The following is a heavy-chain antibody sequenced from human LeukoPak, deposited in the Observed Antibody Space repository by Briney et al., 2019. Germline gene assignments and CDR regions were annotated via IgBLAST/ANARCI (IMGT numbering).Heavy chain of an antibody. CDR1: GFTFSSYA. J-gene: IGHJ4*02. CDR3: AKGTGYSSGWAFDY. CDR2: ISGSGDNT. D-gene: IGHD6-19*01. V-gene: IGHV3-23*01. Sequence: GGSLRLSCAASGFTFSSYAMSWVRQAPGKGLEWVSAISGSGDNTYYADYVKGRCTISRDNSENTLYLQMNSLRAEDTAVYYCAKGTGYSSGWAFDYWGQGTLVTVSS.